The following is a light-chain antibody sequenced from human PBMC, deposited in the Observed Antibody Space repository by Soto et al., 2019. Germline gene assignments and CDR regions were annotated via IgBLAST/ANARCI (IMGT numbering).Light chain of an antibody. CDR2: AAS. J-gene: IGKJ1*01. Sequence: DIQMTQSPSSLSASVGDRVTITCRASQSITNYLNWYQQKPGKAPKLLIYAASTLQSGVPLRFSGSGSGTDFTLTISSLQPGDFATYYCQQSYTTPWTFGQGTKVEIK. V-gene: IGKV1-39*01. CDR1: QSITNY. CDR3: QQSYTTPWT.